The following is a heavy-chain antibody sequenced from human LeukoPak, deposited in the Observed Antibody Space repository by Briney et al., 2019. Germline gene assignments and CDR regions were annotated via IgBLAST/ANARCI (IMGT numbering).Heavy chain of an antibody. J-gene: IGHJ4*02. CDR3: ARDGVGAGEGFDY. CDR2: IYSGGSA. D-gene: IGHD1-26*01. V-gene: IGHV4-34*01. Sequence: SETLSLTCAVYSGSFNDYCWICLRQPPRRGLEWIGEIYSGGSANYNPSLKSRVTISVDTSKNQFSLKLSSVTAADTAVYYCARDGVGAGEGFDYWGQGTLVTVSS. CDR1: SGSFNDYC.